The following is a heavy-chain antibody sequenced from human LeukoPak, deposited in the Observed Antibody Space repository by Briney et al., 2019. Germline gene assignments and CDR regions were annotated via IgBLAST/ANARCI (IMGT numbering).Heavy chain of an antibody. Sequence: SETLSLTCAVYGGSFSGYYWSWIRQPPGKRLEWIGEINHSGSTNYNPSLKSRVTISVDTSKNQFSLKLSSVTAADTAVYYCARGRYYGSGSYYKSSYYYGMDVWGQGTTVTVSS. V-gene: IGHV4-34*01. CDR1: GGSFSGYY. J-gene: IGHJ6*02. CDR2: INHSGST. CDR3: ARGRYYGSGSYYKSSYYYGMDV. D-gene: IGHD3-10*01.